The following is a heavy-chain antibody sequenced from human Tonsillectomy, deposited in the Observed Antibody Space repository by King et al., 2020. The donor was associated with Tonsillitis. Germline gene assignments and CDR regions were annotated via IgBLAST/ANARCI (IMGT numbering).Heavy chain of an antibody. D-gene: IGHD3-10*01. J-gene: IGHJ6*02. CDR3: ARDGLLWFGELWVSSYYYGMDV. Sequence: QVQLVESGAEVKKPGSSVKVSCKASGGTFSSYAISWVRQAPGQGLEWMGGIIPIFGTANYAQKFQGRVTITADESTSTAYMELSSLRSEDTAVYYCARDGLLWFGELWVSSYYYGMDVWGQGTTVTVSS. CDR1: GGTFSSYA. V-gene: IGHV1-69*01. CDR2: IIPIFGTA.